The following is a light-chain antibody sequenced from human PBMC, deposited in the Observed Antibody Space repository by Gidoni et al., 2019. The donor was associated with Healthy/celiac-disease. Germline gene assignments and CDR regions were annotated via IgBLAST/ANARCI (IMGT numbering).Light chain of an antibody. CDR2: GKN. Sequence: SSELTQDPAVSEALGQTVRITCQGDSPRSYYASWYQQKPGQAPVLVIYGKNNRPSGIPDRFSGSSSGNTASLTITGAQAEDEADYYCNSRDSSGNHHVVFGGGTKLTVL. CDR1: SPRSYY. J-gene: IGLJ2*01. CDR3: NSRDSSGNHHVV. V-gene: IGLV3-19*01.